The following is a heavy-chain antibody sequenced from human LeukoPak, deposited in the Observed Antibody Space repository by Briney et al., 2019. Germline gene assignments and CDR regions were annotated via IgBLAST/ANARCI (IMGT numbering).Heavy chain of an antibody. CDR3: ARAPKNFDFWSGYYPHLSPPLHWADV. Sequence: ASVKVSCKASGYTFTSYGISWVRQAPGQGLEWMGWISAYNGNTNYAQKLQGRVTMTTDTSTSTAYMELRSLRSDDTAVYYCARAPKNFDFWSGYYPHLSPPLHWADVWGKGTTVTVSS. CDR1: GYTFTSYG. J-gene: IGHJ6*04. V-gene: IGHV1-18*01. CDR2: ISAYNGNT. D-gene: IGHD3-3*01.